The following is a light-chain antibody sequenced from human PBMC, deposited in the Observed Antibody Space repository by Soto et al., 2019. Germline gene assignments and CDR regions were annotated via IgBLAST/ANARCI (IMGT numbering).Light chain of an antibody. V-gene: IGLV1-40*01. CDR2: GTT. Sequence: QSVLTQPPSVPGAPGQRITISCTGSPSNIGAGFDVHWYQQFPGTAPKLLIYGTTSRPSGVPDRFSGSQSGTSASLAITGLQAGDEADYYCQSYDTSLSGAWVFGGGTKLTVL. CDR3: QSYDTSLSGAWV. CDR1: PSNIGAGFD. J-gene: IGLJ3*02.